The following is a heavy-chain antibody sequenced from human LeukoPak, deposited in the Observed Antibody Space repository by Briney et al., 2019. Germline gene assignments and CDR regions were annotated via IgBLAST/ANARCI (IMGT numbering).Heavy chain of an antibody. CDR1: GYTFTSYD. CDR3: ARGDTSTYYDFWSGYYTGAGYNWFDP. V-gene: IGHV1-8*03. Sequence: ASVKVSCKASGYTFTSYDINWVRQATGQGLEWMGWMNPNSGNTGYAQKFQGRVTITRNTSISTAYMELSSLRSEDTAVYYCARGDTSTYYDFWSGYYTGAGYNWFDPWGPGTLVAVSS. J-gene: IGHJ5*02. D-gene: IGHD3-3*01. CDR2: MNPNSGNT.